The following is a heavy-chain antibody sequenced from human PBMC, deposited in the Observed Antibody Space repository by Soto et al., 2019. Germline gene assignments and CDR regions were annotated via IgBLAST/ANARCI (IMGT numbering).Heavy chain of an antibody. CDR3: ARIKLVDFFFINVDVYDMDV. V-gene: IGHV3-21*01. Sequence: EVQLVESGGGLVQPGGSLRLSGAASGFTLSNYAVNWVRQAPGKGLEWVSYISSDSRYIYHGDSGKGRFTISRDNARNSVYLQMNSLRDEDTAVYYCARIKLVDFFFINVDVYDMDVWGQGTPVTVSS. CDR2: ISSDSRYI. D-gene: IGHD2-15*01. CDR1: GFTLSNYA. J-gene: IGHJ6*02.